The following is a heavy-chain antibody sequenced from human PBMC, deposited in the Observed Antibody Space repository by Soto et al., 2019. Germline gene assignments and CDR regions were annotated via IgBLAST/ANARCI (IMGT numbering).Heavy chain of an antibody. CDR2: IIPIFGTA. Sequence: SVKVSCKASGGTFSSYAISWVRQAPGQGLEWMGGIIPIFGTANYAQKFQGRVTITADESTSTAYMELSSLRSEDTAVYYCAGAAPHGGDIVATTETHYYYYGMDVWGQGTTVTVSS. CDR1: GGTFSSYA. J-gene: IGHJ6*02. CDR3: AGAAPHGGDIVATTETHYYYYGMDV. D-gene: IGHD5-12*01. V-gene: IGHV1-69*13.